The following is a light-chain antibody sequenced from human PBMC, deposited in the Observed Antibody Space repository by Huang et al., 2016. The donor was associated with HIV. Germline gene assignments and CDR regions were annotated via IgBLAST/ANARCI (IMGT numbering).Light chain of an antibody. CDR3: QQYHNLPLT. CDR2: DSS. J-gene: IGKJ4*01. CDR1: QDFSNY. Sequence: DIQMTQSPSSVSASVGDRVAITCQASQDFSNYLNWYQQKPGKAPELLIYDSSNLEKGVSARFSGRGSGTVFTLIISSLQPEDIATYYCQQYHNLPLTFGGGTKVEVK. V-gene: IGKV1-33*01.